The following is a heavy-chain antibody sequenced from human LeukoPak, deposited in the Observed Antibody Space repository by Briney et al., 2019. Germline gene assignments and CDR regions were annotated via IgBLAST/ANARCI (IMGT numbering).Heavy chain of an antibody. V-gene: IGHV4-39*07. CDR2: IYYTGST. D-gene: IGHD4-17*01. CDR1: GGSISSSSYY. CDR3: ARADGDLEGDAFDI. J-gene: IGHJ3*02. Sequence: SETLSLTCTVSGGSISSSSYYWGWIRQPPGKGLEWIGCIYYTGSTYYNPSLKSRVTISVDTSKNQFSLKLSSVTAADTAVYYCARADGDLEGDAFDIWGQGTMVTVSS.